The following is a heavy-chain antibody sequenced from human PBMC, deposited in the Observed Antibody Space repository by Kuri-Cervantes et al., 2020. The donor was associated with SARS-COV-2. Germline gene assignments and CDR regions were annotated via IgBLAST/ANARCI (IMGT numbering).Heavy chain of an antibody. Sequence: GESLKISCAASGFTFSDYYMSWIRQAPGKGLEWVSYISSSGSTIYYADSVKGRFTISRDNAKNSLYLQMNSLRAEDTAVYYCARSELSALYDFWSGYAGYWGQGTLVTVSS. CDR3: ARSELSALYDFWSGYAGY. V-gene: IGHV3-11*01. D-gene: IGHD3-3*01. CDR1: GFTFSDYY. J-gene: IGHJ4*02. CDR2: ISSSGSTI.